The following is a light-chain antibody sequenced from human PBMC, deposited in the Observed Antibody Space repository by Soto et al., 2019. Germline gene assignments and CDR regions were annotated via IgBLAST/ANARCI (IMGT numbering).Light chain of an antibody. J-gene: IGKJ2*01. CDR1: QSISSW. V-gene: IGKV1-5*01. Sequence: DIQLTQSPSFLSTSVGDRVTITCRASQSISSWLAWYQQKPGKAPKLLIYDASTLQSGVPSRFSGSGSGTEFTLTISSLQPDDFATYYCQQYKGYSSYTFGQGTKGEIK. CDR3: QQYKGYSSYT. CDR2: DAS.